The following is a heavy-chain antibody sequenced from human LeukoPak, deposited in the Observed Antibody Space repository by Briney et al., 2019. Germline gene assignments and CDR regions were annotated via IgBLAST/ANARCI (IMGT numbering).Heavy chain of an antibody. V-gene: IGHV4-34*01. Sequence: PSETLSLTCAVYGGSFSGYYWNWIRQPPGKGLEWIGEINHSGSTSDNPSLKSRVTISVDTSKNQFSLKLSSVTAADTAVYYCARGVYIAAAQYGYWGQGTLVTVSS. D-gene: IGHD6-13*01. J-gene: IGHJ4*02. CDR1: GGSFSGYY. CDR3: ARGVYIAAAQYGY. CDR2: INHSGST.